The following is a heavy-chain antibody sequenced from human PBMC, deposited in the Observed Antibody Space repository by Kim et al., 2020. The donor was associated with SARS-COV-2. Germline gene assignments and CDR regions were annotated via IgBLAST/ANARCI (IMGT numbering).Heavy chain of an antibody. CDR1: GYTFTSYD. CDR2: MNPNSGNT. Sequence: ASVKVSCKASGYTFTSYDINWVRQATGQGLEWMGWMNPNSGNTGYAQKFQGRVTMTRNTSISTAYMELSSLRSEDTAVYYCARGDIVVVPAAVPHGMDVWGQGTTVTVSS. D-gene: IGHD2-2*01. V-gene: IGHV1-8*01. CDR3: ARGDIVVVPAAVPHGMDV. J-gene: IGHJ6*02.